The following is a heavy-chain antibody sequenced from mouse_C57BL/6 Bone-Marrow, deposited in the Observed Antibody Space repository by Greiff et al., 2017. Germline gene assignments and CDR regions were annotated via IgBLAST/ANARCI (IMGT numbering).Heavy chain of an antibody. CDR1: GYPFTSYG. J-gene: IGHJ2*01. D-gene: IGHD2-4*01. V-gene: IGHV1-81*01. CDR3: ARIELDYDDFDY. CDR2: IYPRSGNT. Sequence: QVHVKHSGAELARPGASVKLSCTASGYPFTSYGISWVKQRTGQGLEWIGVIYPRSGNTYYNEKFKGKATLTADKSSSTAYMELRSLTSEDAAVYFCARIELDYDDFDYWGQGTTLTVSS.